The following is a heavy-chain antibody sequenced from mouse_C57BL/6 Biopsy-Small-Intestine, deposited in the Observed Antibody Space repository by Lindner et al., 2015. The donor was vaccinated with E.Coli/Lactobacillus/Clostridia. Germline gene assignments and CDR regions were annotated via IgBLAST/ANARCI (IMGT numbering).Heavy chain of an antibody. V-gene: IGHV14-2*02. Sequence: SVKVSCKVSGYTLTELSIHWVRQAPGKGLEWMGGFAPEDGETIYAQKFQGRVTMTEDTSTDTASVELSSLKSEDTAVYYCAVITYGGVISGAFEIWGQGTMVTVSS. J-gene: IGHJ3*01. CDR1: GYTLTELS. CDR3: AVITYGGVISGAFEI. CDR2: FAPEDGET. D-gene: IGHD2-4*01.